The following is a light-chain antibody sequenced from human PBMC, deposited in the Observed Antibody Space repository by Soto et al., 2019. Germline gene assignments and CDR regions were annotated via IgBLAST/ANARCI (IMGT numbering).Light chain of an antibody. V-gene: IGLV2-14*01. Sequence: QSVLTQPASVSGSPGQSITISCTGTSSDVGGYNYVSWYQQHPGKAPKLMIYDVSNRPSGVSNRFSGSKSGNTASLTISWLQAEDEDDYYCSSYTSSSTVFGTGTKLTVL. CDR3: SSYTSSSTV. CDR1: SSDVGGYNY. J-gene: IGLJ1*01. CDR2: DVS.